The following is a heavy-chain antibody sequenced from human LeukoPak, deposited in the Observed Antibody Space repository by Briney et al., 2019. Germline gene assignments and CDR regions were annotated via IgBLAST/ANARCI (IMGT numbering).Heavy chain of an antibody. Sequence: GGSLRLSCAASGFTFSSYAMSWVRQAPGKGLEWVAFIRYDGSSKYYADSVKGRFTISRDNSKNTLYLQMNSLRAEDTAVYYCARETRIAVAGGYYSYYYGMDVWGQGTTVTVSS. CDR2: IRYDGSSK. V-gene: IGHV3-30*02. CDR1: GFTFSSYA. CDR3: ARETRIAVAGGYYSYYYGMDV. D-gene: IGHD6-19*01. J-gene: IGHJ6*02.